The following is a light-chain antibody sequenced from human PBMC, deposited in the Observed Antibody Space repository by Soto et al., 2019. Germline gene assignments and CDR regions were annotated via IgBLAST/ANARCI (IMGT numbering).Light chain of an antibody. CDR3: QQYNSYPYT. CDR2: KAS. V-gene: IGKV1-5*03. CDR1: ESISSW. Sequence: DIQMTQSPSILSAYVGDRVTITCRASESISSWLAWYQQRPGTARKVLIYKASSLKSGVPSRFSGSGSGTEFTLTVSSLQPDDFATYYCQQYNSYPYTFGQGTKLEIK. J-gene: IGKJ2*01.